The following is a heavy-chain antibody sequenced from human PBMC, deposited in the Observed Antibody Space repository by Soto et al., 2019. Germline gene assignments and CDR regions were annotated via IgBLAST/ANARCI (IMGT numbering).Heavy chain of an antibody. CDR2: ISSSGSLI. Sequence: GGSLRLSCAASGFIFSDYYMSWIRQAPGKGLEWIACISSSGSLIYSADSVKGRCTISRDNAKNSLYLQLNSLRADDTAVYYCARNPVTTAYYYYTDVWGKGTTVTVSS. CDR1: GFIFSDYY. V-gene: IGHV3-11*01. D-gene: IGHD4-17*01. CDR3: ARNPVTTAYYYYTDV. J-gene: IGHJ6*03.